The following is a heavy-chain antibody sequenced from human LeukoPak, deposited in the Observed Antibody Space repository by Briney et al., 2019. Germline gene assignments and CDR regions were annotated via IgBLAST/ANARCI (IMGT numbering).Heavy chain of an antibody. D-gene: IGHD4-17*01. CDR2: ISGSSTTI. J-gene: IGHJ3*02. CDR3: AKDITYGDYGAFDI. V-gene: IGHV3-48*04. CDR1: GFTFSSYS. Sequence: GGSLRLSCAASGFTFSSYSMNWVRQAPGKGLEWVSYISGSSTTIYYPDSVKGRFTISRDNAKNSLYLQMNSLRAEDTALYYCAKDITYGDYGAFDIWGQGTMVTVSS.